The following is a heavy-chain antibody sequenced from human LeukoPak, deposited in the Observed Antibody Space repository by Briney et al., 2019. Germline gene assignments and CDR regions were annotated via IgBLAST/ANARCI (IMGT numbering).Heavy chain of an antibody. Sequence: GGSLRLSCAASGFTVSSNYMSWVRQAPGKGLEWVSLIYSGGDTYYADSVKGRFTISRDSSKNTLYLQMSSLRADDTAVYYCARDSADILTGFDYWGQGTLVTVSS. CDR2: IYSGGDT. D-gene: IGHD3-9*01. J-gene: IGHJ4*02. V-gene: IGHV3-53*01. CDR3: ARDSADILTGFDY. CDR1: GFTVSSNY.